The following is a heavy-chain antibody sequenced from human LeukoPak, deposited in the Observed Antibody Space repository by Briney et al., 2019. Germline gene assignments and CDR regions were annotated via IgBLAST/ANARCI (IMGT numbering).Heavy chain of an antibody. CDR3: ARGVSSSWSYYMDV. V-gene: IGHV4-34*01. J-gene: IGHJ6*03. D-gene: IGHD6-13*01. CDR2: INHSGST. Sequence: SETLSLTCAVYGGSFSGYYWSWIRQPPGKGLEWIGEINHSGSTNYNPSLKSRVTISVDTSKNQFSLKLSSVTAADTAVYYCARGVSSSWSYYMDVWGKGTTVTVSS. CDR1: GGSFSGYY.